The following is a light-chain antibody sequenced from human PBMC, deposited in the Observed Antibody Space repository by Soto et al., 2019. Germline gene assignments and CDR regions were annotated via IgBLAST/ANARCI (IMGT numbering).Light chain of an antibody. J-gene: IGKJ5*01. CDR2: DTS. CDR3: QQRSNWPPEIT. CDR1: QSVSIY. Sequence: IVVPPAPGTLSLSPGERATLSCRASQSVSIYLDWYQQKPGQAPRLLIYDTSNRATGIPARFSGSGSGTGFTLTISSLEPEDFAVYYCQQRSNWPPEITFGQGTRLEI. V-gene: IGKV3-11*01.